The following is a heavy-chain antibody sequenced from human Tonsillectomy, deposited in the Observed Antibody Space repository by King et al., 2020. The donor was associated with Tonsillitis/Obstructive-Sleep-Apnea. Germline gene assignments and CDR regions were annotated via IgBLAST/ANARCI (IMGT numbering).Heavy chain of an antibody. Sequence: VQLQESGPGLVKPSETLSLTCTVSGGSISSYYWSWIRQPPGKGLEWIGYIYYSGSTNYNPSLKRRVTISVDTSKNQFSLKLRPVTAAGTAVYYCARAWAQGYGGQVDYWGQGTLVTVSS. CDR1: GGSISSYY. CDR3: ARAWAQGYGGQVDY. D-gene: IGHD4-23*01. CDR2: IYYSGST. V-gene: IGHV4-59*01. J-gene: IGHJ4*02.